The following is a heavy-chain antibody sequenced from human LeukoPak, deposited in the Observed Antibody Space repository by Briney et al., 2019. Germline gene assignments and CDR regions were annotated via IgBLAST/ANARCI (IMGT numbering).Heavy chain of an antibody. D-gene: IGHD2-2*01. CDR3: AKLGCTGTFCYANY. Sequence: GGSLRLSCAASGFTFANYAMHWVRQAPGKGLEWVSVISGGGDSADYADSMKGRFTISRDNSKNTLYLQMNSLRAEDTALYYCAKLGCTGTFCYANYWGQGTLVTVSS. J-gene: IGHJ4*02. CDR1: GFTFANYA. CDR2: ISGGGDSA. V-gene: IGHV3-23*01.